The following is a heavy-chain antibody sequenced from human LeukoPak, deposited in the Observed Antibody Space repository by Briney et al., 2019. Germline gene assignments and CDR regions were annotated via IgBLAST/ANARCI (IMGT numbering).Heavy chain of an antibody. Sequence: SETLSLTCAVSGASVSSGNWWNWARQSPGKGLEWIAEILYTGDTNYNPSLRSRVTLSIDNSNNEASLKLASVTAADSAVYYCVRAQRGCSANSCYLDPWGPGILVTVSS. CDR2: ILYTGDT. D-gene: IGHD2-15*01. J-gene: IGHJ5*02. V-gene: IGHV4-4*02. CDR3: VRAQRGCSANSCYLDP. CDR1: GASVSSGNW.